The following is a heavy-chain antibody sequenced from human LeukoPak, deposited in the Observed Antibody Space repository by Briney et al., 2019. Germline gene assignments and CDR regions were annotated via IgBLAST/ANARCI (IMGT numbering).Heavy chain of an antibody. V-gene: IGHV3-23*01. CDR3: AKSLYGGCDY. D-gene: IGHD3-16*02. Sequence: GGSLRLSCAASGFTFSSYWMSWVRQAPGKGLEWVSGVNGNGGSTSCADSVKGRFTIFRDNSKNTVYLQMNSLRVEDTAVYYCAKSLYGGCDYWGQGTVVTVSS. CDR1: GFTFSSYW. CDR2: VNGNGGST. J-gene: IGHJ4*02.